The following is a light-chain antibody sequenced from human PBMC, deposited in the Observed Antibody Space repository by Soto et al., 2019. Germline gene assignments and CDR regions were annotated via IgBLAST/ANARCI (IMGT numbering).Light chain of an antibody. V-gene: IGKV3-20*01. J-gene: IGKJ1*01. CDR3: QQYGSSPGT. CDR2: GAS. Sequence: EIELTQSQGTLSLSPGERATLSCRASQSVSRSYLAWYQQKPGQAPRHLIYGASSRATGIPDRYGGNGSGTDFTLTIGRLKPGDFAVYYCQQYGSSPGTFGQGTKLEIK. CDR1: QSVSRSY.